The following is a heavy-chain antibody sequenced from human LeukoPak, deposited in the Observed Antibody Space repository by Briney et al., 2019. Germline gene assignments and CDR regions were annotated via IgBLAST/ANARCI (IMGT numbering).Heavy chain of an antibody. CDR1: GFTFSGFW. CDR2: INSGGSEG. V-gene: IGHV3-7*03. CDR3: ARSSYSSSSSV. Sequence: GGSPRLSCAVSGFTFSGFWMSWSRQAPGKGLEWVASINSGGSEGYYADVVKGRFTISRDNAKNSLYLQINSLRAEDTAVYYCARSSYSSSSSVWGQGTMVTVSS. J-gene: IGHJ3*01. D-gene: IGHD6-6*01.